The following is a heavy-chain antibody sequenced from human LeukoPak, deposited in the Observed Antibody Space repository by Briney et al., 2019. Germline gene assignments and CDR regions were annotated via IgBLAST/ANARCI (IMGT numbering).Heavy chain of an antibody. CDR3: ARDVAVAGYDY. D-gene: IGHD6-19*01. V-gene: IGHV1-18*01. CDR2: ISAYNGNT. CDR1: GYTFTSYG. J-gene: IGHJ4*02. Sequence: GASVTVSCKASGYTFTSYGISWVRQAPGQGLEWMGWISAYNGNTNYAQRLQGRVTMTTDTSTSTAYMELRSLRSDDTAVYYCARDVAVAGYDYWGQGTLVTVSS.